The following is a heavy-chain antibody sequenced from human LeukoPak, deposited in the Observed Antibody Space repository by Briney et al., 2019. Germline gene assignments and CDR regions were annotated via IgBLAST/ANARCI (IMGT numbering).Heavy chain of an antibody. Sequence: PGGSLRLSCAASGFTLSSYSMNWVRQAPGKGLEWVSSISSSSSYIYYADSVKGRFTISRDNSKNTLYLQMNSLRAEDTAVYYCAKDQQLERRLSGYFDYWGQGTLVTVSS. CDR2: ISSSSSYI. CDR3: AKDQQLERRLSGYFDY. J-gene: IGHJ4*02. V-gene: IGHV3-21*04. D-gene: IGHD1-1*01. CDR1: GFTLSSYS.